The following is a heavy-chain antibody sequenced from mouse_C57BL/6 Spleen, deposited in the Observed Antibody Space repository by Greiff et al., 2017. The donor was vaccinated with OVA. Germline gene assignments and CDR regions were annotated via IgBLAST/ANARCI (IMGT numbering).Heavy chain of an antibody. J-gene: IGHJ2*01. CDR2: IYYSGTI. D-gene: IGHD1-1*01. Sequence: DVKLQESGPGLVKPSQTVFLTCTVTGISITTGNYRWSWIRQFPGNKLEWIGYIYYSGTITYNPSLTSRTTITRDTPKNQFFLEMNSLTAEDTATYYCARDQDYGYFDYWGQGTTLTVSS. CDR3: ARDQDYGYFDY. V-gene: IGHV3-5*01. CDR1: GISITTGNYR.